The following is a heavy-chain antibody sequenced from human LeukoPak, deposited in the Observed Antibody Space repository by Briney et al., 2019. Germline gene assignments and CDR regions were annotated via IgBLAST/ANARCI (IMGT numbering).Heavy chain of an antibody. CDR3: ARDSIVATIPDY. J-gene: IGHJ4*02. D-gene: IGHD5-12*01. CDR2: ISSSSSYI. CDR1: GFTFSSYS. Sequence: GSLRLSCAASGFTFSSYSMNWVRQAPGKGLEWVSSISSSSSYIYYADSVKGRFTISRDNAKNSLYLQMNSLRAEDTAVYYCARDSIVATIPDYWGQGTLVTVSS. V-gene: IGHV3-21*01.